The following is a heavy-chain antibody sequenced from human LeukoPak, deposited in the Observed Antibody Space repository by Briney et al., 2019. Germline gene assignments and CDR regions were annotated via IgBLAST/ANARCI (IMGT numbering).Heavy chain of an antibody. J-gene: IGHJ6*02. CDR3: ARNNGMDV. Sequence: GGSLRLSCAASGFTLSNHWMTWVRQVPGRGPEWVANVNRDGSETYYLDSVKGRFTISKDNAKSSLYLQMNSLRAEDTALYHCARNNGMDVWGQGTTVIVSS. CDR2: VNRDGSET. CDR1: GFTLSNHW. V-gene: IGHV3-7*03.